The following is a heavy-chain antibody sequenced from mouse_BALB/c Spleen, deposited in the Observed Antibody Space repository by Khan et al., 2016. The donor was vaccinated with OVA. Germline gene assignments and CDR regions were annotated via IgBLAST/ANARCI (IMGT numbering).Heavy chain of an antibody. V-gene: IGHV1-7*01. CDR3: ARDRIDY. CDR1: GYTFSTYW. J-gene: IGHJ2*01. CDR2: INPSSGYT. Sequence: VQLQESGAELAKPGASVKMSCKASGYTFSTYWIHWVKQRSGQGLEWIGYINPSSGYTYYNQRFNDKATLTADKSSSTAYMQLSSLTSEDSTVYYCARDRIDYWGQGTTLTVSS.